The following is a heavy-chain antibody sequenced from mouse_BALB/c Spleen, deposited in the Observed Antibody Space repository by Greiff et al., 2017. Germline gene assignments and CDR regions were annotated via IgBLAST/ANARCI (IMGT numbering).Heavy chain of an antibody. D-gene: IGHD2-1*01. Sequence: EVQLQESGPSLVKPSQSLSLTCSVTGDSITSGYWNWIRKFPGNKLEYMGYISYSGSTYYNPSLKSRISITRDTSKNQYYLQLNSVTTEDTATYYCARYRSGNYTYYAMDYWGQGTSVTVSS. V-gene: IGHV3-8*02. CDR3: ARYRSGNYTYYAMDY. CDR2: ISYSGST. J-gene: IGHJ4*01. CDR1: GDSITSGY.